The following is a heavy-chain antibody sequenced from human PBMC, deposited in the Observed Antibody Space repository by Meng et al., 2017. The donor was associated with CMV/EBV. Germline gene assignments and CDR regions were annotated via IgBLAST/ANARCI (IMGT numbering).Heavy chain of an antibody. D-gene: IGHD6-13*01. Sequence: GGSLRLSCAASGFSFSDYPMHWVRQAPGKGLEWVAVISYDVSSKYYTDSVKGRFTISRDNSKNTLYLQMNSLRAEDTAVYYCARVEDIAAEESTGYYYYGMDVWGQGTTVTVSS. J-gene: IGHJ6*02. CDR1: GFSFSDYP. V-gene: IGHV3-30-3*01. CDR3: ARVEDIAAEESTGYYYYGMDV. CDR2: ISYDVSSK.